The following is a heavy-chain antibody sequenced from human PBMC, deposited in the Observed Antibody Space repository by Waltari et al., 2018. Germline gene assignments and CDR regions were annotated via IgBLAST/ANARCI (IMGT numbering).Heavy chain of an antibody. V-gene: IGHV3-23*01. Sequence: EVQLLESGGGLVQPGGSLSLSCEAYGFTFSSYAMSWVRQAPGNGLDWVSAIIGSGGSTYYADSVKGRFTISRDNSKNTLYLQMNSLRAEDTAVYYCAKGSDYGFSDIWGQGTMVTVSS. CDR3: AKGSDYGFSDI. D-gene: IGHD3-10*01. CDR1: GFTFSSYA. CDR2: IIGSGGST. J-gene: IGHJ3*02.